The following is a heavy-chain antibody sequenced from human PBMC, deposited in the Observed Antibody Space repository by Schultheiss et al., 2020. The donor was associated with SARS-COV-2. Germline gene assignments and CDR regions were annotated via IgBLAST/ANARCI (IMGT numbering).Heavy chain of an antibody. CDR1: GGSFSGYY. J-gene: IGHJ4*02. D-gene: IGHD1-26*01. CDR2: VNHSGST. CDR3: ARVGTTILYDY. V-gene: IGHV4-34*01. Sequence: SQTLSLTCAVYGGSFSGYYWSWIRQPPGKGLEWIGEVNHSGSTYYNPSLKSRITISVDASKNQFSLKLSSVTAADTAVYYCARVGTTILYDYWGQGTLVTVSS.